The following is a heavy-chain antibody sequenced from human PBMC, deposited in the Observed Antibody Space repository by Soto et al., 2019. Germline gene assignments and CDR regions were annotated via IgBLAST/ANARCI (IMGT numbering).Heavy chain of an antibody. J-gene: IGHJ6*02. Sequence: QVQLVQSGAEVKKPGSSVKVSCKASGGTFSSYAISWVRQAPGQGLEWMGGIIPTSETTNYAQKFQGRVTITADESKSTAYMEPSSLRSEDTAVYYCARSQGSSTSLEIYYYYYYGMDVWGQGTTVTVSS. CDR2: IIPTSETT. V-gene: IGHV1-69*01. D-gene: IGHD2-2*01. CDR3: ARSQGSSTSLEIYYYYYYGMDV. CDR1: GGTFSSYA.